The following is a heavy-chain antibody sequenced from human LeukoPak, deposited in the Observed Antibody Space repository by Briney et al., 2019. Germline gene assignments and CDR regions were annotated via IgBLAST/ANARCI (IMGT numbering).Heavy chain of an antibody. J-gene: IGHJ4*02. D-gene: IGHD2-15*01. CDR3: AKRRCSAVSCTFYFDS. CDR1: GFTFSTYA. V-gene: IGHV3-23*01. CDR2: ISGSGGST. Sequence: PGGSLRLSCAAAGFTFSTYAMTWVRQAPGKGLECVSAISGSGGSTYYAGSVKGRFTISRDNSKNTLYLQMNSLRAEDTAVYYCAKRRCSAVSCTFYFDSWGQGTLVTVSP.